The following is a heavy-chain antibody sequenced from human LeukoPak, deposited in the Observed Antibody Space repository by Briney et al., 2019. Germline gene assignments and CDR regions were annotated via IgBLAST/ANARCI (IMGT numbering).Heavy chain of an antibody. CDR1: GFTFSSYE. D-gene: IGHD6-6*01. CDR2: ISSRDSII. Sequence: SGGSLRLSCAASGFTFSSYEMNWVRQAPGKGLEWVSYISSRDSIIYYADSVKGRFTISRDNAKNSLYLQMNSLRVEDTAVYYCARGGAARPDFWGQGTLVTVSS. J-gene: IGHJ4*02. CDR3: ARGGAARPDF. V-gene: IGHV3-48*03.